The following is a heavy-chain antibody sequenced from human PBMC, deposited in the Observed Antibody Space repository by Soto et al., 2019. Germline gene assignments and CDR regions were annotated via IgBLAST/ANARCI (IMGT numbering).Heavy chain of an antibody. CDR3: AKIAEAGNDY. CDR2: ISYDXSNK. CDR1: GFTFGSYG. Sequence: GXSLRLSCAASGFTFGSYGMHWVRQAPGKGLEWVEXISYDXSNKSYEDYVXXRFTIYRXXYKNKLYLKMNSMRAEDTAVYYCAKIAEAGNDYWGQGTLVTVSS. J-gene: IGHJ4*02. V-gene: IGHV3-30*18. D-gene: IGHD6-13*01.